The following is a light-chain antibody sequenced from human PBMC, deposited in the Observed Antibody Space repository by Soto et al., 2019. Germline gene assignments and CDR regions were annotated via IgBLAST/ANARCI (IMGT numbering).Light chain of an antibody. CDR2: DAS. J-gene: IGKJ5*01. V-gene: IGKV3-15*01. CDR3: QQYDNWPPIP. Sequence: SPATLSVSPGERATLSCRASQSVRSNLAWYQQKPGQAPRLLIYDASTRATGIPARFSGSGSGTEFTLTISSLQSEDFAVYYCQQYDNWPPIPFGQGTRLEIK. CDR1: QSVRSN.